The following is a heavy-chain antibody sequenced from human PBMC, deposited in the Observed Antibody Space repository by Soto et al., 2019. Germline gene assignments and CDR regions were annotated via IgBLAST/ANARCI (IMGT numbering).Heavy chain of an antibody. CDR2: VKDGGHT. CDR3: ARGQEGVVATH. D-gene: IGHD5-12*01. Sequence: QVQLQQWGAGLLKPSETLSLNCAVTGGSLSGYYWSWIRQPPGKGLERIGEVKDGGHTNYSPSLRGRVTISSDTSNNQSSLRLNSVTAADTGVYYCARGQEGVVATHWDQGSLVTVSS. V-gene: IGHV4-34*01. J-gene: IGHJ4*02. CDR1: GGSLSGYY.